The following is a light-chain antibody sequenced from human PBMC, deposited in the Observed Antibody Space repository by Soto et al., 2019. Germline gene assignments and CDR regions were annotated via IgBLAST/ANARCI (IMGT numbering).Light chain of an antibody. J-gene: IGKJ3*01. V-gene: IGKV3-11*01. CDR1: QSVSSY. CDR3: QQSSNWPQVA. CDR2: DAS. Sequence: EIVLTQSPATLSLSPGERATLSCRASQSVSSYLAWYQQQPGQAPRLLIYDASNRATGIPARFSGSGSGTDFTLTISSLEPEDFAVYYCQQSSNWPQVAFGPGTKVDIK.